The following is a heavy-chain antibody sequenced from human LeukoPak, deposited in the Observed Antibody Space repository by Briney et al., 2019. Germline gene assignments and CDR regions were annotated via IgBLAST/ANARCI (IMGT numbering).Heavy chain of an antibody. CDR3: ARDTGDGSCLDY. D-gene: IGHD1-26*01. CDR1: GGTFSSYA. CDR2: IIPIFGTA. Sequence: ASVKVSCKASGGTFSSYAISWVRQAPGQGLEWMGGIIPIFGTANYAQKFQGRVTITTDESTSTAYMELSSLRSEDTAVYYCARDTGDGSCLDYWGQGTLVTVSS. J-gene: IGHJ4*02. V-gene: IGHV1-69*05.